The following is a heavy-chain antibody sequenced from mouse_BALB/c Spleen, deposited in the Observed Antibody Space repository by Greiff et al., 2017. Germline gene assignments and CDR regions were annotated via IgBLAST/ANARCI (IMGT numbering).Heavy chain of an antibody. Sequence: EVKLVESGGGLVQPGGSRKLSCAASGFTFSSFGMHWVRQAPEKGLEWVAYISSGSSTIYYADTVKGRFTISRDNAKNTLYLQMSSLKSEDTAMYYCTRDGYYGSFDYWGQGTTLKVSS. V-gene: IGHV5-17*03. CDR2: ISSGSSTI. J-gene: IGHJ2*01. CDR3: TRDGYYGSFDY. D-gene: IGHD1-1*01. CDR1: GFTFSSFG.